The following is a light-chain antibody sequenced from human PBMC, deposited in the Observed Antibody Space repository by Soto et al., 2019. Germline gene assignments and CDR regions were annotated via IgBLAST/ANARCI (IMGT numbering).Light chain of an antibody. V-gene: IGLV1-44*01. J-gene: IGLJ1*01. CDR1: SSNIGTNA. CDR3: EAWDDSLNGYV. Sequence: QSALTQPPSASGTPGQRVTISCSGGSSNIGTNAVNWYQQLPGTAPKLLIYNNNQRPSGVPDRFSGSKSGTSASLAISGLQSGDEADYYCEAWDDSLNGYVFGTGTKVTVL. CDR2: NNN.